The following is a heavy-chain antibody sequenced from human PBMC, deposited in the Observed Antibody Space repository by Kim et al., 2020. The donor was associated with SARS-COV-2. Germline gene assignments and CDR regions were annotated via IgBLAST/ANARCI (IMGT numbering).Heavy chain of an antibody. J-gene: IGHJ6*02. V-gene: IGHV4-34*01. CDR2: INHSGST. CDR3: ARGRRGVIIPRSFYYYYGMDV. Sequence: SETLSLTCAVYGGSFSGYYWSWIRQPPGKGLEWIGEINHSGSTNYNPSLKSRVTISVDTSKNQFSLKLSSVTAADTAVYYCARGRRGVIIPRSFYYYYGMDVWGQGTTVTVSS. D-gene: IGHD3-10*01. CDR1: GGSFSGYY.